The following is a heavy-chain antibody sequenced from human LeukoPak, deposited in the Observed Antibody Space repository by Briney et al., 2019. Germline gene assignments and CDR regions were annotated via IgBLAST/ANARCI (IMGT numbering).Heavy chain of an antibody. Sequence: SVKVSCKASGGTFSRYAISWVRQAPGQGLEWMGGIIPIFGTANYAQKFQGRVTITADESTSTAYMELSGLRSEDTAVYYCARDSRYNWNDGWFDPWGEGTLVTVSS. J-gene: IGHJ5*02. CDR3: ARDSRYNWNDGWFDP. CDR2: IIPIFGTA. V-gene: IGHV1-69*01. CDR1: GGTFSRYA. D-gene: IGHD1-1*01.